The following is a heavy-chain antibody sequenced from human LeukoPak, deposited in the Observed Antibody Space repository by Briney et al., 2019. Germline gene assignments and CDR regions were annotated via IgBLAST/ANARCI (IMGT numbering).Heavy chain of an antibody. Sequence: PSQTLSLTCTVSGGSISSGSYYWSWIRQPAGKGLEWIGRIYTSGSTNYNPSLKSRVTISVDTSKNQFSLKLSSVTAADTAVYYCARNVPGMKGWFDPWGQGTLVTVSS. V-gene: IGHV4-61*02. J-gene: IGHJ5*02. CDR3: ARNVPGMKGWFDP. CDR1: GGSISSGSYY. CDR2: IYTSGST. D-gene: IGHD6-13*01.